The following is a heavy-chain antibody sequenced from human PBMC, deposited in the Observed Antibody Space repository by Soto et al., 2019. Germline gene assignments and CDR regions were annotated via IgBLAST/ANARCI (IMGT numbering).Heavy chain of an antibody. CDR3: TRASGDGYDYVSIGYRGDY. CDR2: ISAYNGNT. J-gene: IGHJ4*02. D-gene: IGHD3-22*01. CDR1: GYTFTSYG. V-gene: IGHV1-18*01. Sequence: QVQLVQSGAEVKKPGASVKVSCKASGYTFTSYGISWVRQAPGQGLEWMGWISAYNGNTNYAQKLQGRVTMTTDTSMSTVYMELRSLRSDVTAVYYCTRASGDGYDYVSIGYRGDYWGQGTLVTVSS.